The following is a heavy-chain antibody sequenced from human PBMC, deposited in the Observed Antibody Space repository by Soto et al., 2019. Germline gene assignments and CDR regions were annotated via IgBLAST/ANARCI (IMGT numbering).Heavy chain of an antibody. CDR1: GYTLTELS. J-gene: IGHJ4*02. CDR2: FDPEDGET. V-gene: IGHV1-24*01. CDR3: AAGPEISSGYTYYFDY. Sequence: GASVKVSCKVSGYTLTELSMHWVRQAPGKGLEWMGGFDPEDGETIYAQKFQGRVTMTEDTSTDTAYMELSSLRSEDTAVYYCAAGPEISSGYTYYFDYWGQGTLVTVSS. D-gene: IGHD6-19*01.